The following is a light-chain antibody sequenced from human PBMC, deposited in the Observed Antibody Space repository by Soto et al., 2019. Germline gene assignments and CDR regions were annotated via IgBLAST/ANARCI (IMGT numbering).Light chain of an antibody. CDR1: QDISNY. CDR3: QQYDNLVT. Sequence: DIQMTQSPSSLSASVGDRVTITCQASQDISNYLNWYQQKPGKAPKLLIYDASNLETGVPSRFSGGGSGTDFTCTISSLQPEDIATYYCQQYDNLVTFGGGTKVEIK. V-gene: IGKV1-33*01. CDR2: DAS. J-gene: IGKJ4*01.